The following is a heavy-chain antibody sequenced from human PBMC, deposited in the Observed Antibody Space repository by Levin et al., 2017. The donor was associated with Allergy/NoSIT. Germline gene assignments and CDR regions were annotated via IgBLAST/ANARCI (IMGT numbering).Heavy chain of an antibody. D-gene: IGHD3-10*02. CDR1: GLPFSSHA. V-gene: IGHV3-30*14. Sequence: SCAVAGLPFSSHAMHWFRHAPGKGLEWVARISFDGVHQHYADSVQGRFIISRDNFRNILYLQMNSLRPEDTAIYYCARDLVRVGATSFDHWGQGTLVTVSP. CDR3: ARDLVRVGATSFDH. CDR2: ISFDGVHQ. J-gene: IGHJ4*02.